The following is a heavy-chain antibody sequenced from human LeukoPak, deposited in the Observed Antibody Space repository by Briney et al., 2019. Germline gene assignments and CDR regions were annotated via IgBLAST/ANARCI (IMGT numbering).Heavy chain of an antibody. CDR1: GYTFTSYY. CDR3: ARELAMTTVTHDFDY. Sequence: ASVKVSCKAFGYTFTSYYMHWVRQAPGQGLEWMGIINPSGGSTSYAQKFQGRVTMTRDTSTSTVYMELSSLRSEDTAVYYCARELAMTTVTHDFDYWGQGTLVTVSS. V-gene: IGHV1-46*03. D-gene: IGHD4-17*01. J-gene: IGHJ4*02. CDR2: INPSGGST.